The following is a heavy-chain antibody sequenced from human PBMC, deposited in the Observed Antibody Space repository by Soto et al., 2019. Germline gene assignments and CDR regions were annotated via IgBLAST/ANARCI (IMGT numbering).Heavy chain of an antibody. Sequence: SETLSLTCAVHGGSFSGYYWSWIRQPPGKGLEWIGEINHSGSTNYNPSLKSRVTISVDTSKNQFSLKLSSVTAADTAVYYCARHRRYYYGSGSYYYHYGMDVWGQGTTVTVSS. CDR2: INHSGST. D-gene: IGHD3-10*01. CDR3: ARHRRYYYGSGSYYYHYGMDV. J-gene: IGHJ6*02. V-gene: IGHV4-34*01. CDR1: GGSFSGYY.